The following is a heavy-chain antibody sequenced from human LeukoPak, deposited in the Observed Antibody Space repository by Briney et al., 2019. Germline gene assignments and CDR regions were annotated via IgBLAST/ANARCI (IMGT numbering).Heavy chain of an antibody. CDR1: GFSFSSYE. D-gene: IGHD3-22*01. CDR2: ISDSGSTI. CDR3: ARNLDFDSSGYPFDY. V-gene: IGHV3-48*03. J-gene: IGHJ4*02. Sequence: PEGSLRLSCAASGFSFSSYEMNWVRQTPGKGLEWLSYISDSGSTIYYADYVKGRFTISRDNAKNSLYLQMNSLRAEDTAVYYCARNLDFDSSGYPFDYWGQGTLVTVSS.